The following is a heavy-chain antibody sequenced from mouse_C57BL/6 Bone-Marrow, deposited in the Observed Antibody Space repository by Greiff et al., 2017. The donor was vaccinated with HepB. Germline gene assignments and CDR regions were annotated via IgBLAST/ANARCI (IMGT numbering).Heavy chain of an antibody. CDR2: SRNKANDYTT. CDR3: ARVHYYGSSYGYFDV. D-gene: IGHD1-1*01. V-gene: IGHV7-1*01. CDR1: GFTFSDFY. J-gene: IGHJ1*03. Sequence: EVKLVESGGGLVQSGRSLRLSCATSGFTFSDFYMEWVRQAPGKGLEWIAASRNKANDYTTEYSASVKGRFIVSRDTSQSILYLQMNALIAEDTAIYYCARVHYYGSSYGYFDVWGTGTTVTVSS.